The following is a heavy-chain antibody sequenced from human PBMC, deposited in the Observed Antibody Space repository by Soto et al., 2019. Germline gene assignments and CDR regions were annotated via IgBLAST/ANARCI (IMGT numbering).Heavy chain of an antibody. V-gene: IGHV4-59*01. CDR1: GGSISSYY. Sequence: PSETLSLTCTVSGGSISSYYWSWIRQPPGKGLEWIGYIYYSGSTNYNPSLKSRATISVDTSKDQFSLKLSSVTAADTAVYYCASVLNDYSNYHYISGFDPWGQGTLVTVSS. CDR3: ASVLNDYSNYHYISGFDP. D-gene: IGHD4-4*01. J-gene: IGHJ5*02. CDR2: IYYSGST.